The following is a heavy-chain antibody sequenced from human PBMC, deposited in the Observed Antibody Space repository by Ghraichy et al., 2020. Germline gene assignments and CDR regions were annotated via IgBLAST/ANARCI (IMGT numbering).Heavy chain of an antibody. CDR1: GFTFSDYS. D-gene: IGHD2-2*03. CDR2: ISSRSTYI. V-gene: IGHV3-21*01. J-gene: IGHJ6*02. Sequence: GGSLRLSCAASGFTFSDYSVNWVRQAPGRGLEWVSSISSRSTYIYYADSVKGRFTISRDNAKNSLNLQMSSLRAEDTGVYYCARDRMDIIVVPADYYCYARDGWLHGPTGTVAS. CDR3: ARDRMDIIVVPADYYCYARDG.